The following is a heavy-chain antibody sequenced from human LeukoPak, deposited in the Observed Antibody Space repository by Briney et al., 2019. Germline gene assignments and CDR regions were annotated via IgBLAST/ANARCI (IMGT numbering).Heavy chain of an antibody. D-gene: IGHD1-1*01. CDR1: GYTFTSYG. CDR3: AIQRGGGDAFDI. Sequence: ASVKVSCKASGYTFTSYGISWVRQAPGQGLEWMGWISAYNGNTNYAQKLQGRVTMTTDTSTSTAYMELRSLRSDDTAVCYCAIQRGGGDAFDIWGQGTMVTVSS. J-gene: IGHJ3*02. CDR2: ISAYNGNT. V-gene: IGHV1-18*01.